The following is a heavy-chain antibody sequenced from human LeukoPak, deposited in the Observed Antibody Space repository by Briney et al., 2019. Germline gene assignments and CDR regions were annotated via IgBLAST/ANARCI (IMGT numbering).Heavy chain of an antibody. Sequence: GRPLRLSCAASGFAFGRYAMHWVRQPPGKGLEWVAVISFDKTTKDYGDSVKGRFTISRDNSENKVYLQMNNVRVDDTAVYYCVRDVQGREETVVGNYWGQGTRVTVSS. D-gene: IGHD3-22*01. CDR3: VRDVQGREETVVGNY. J-gene: IGHJ4*02. CDR2: ISFDKTTK. CDR1: GFAFGRYA. V-gene: IGHV3-33*01.